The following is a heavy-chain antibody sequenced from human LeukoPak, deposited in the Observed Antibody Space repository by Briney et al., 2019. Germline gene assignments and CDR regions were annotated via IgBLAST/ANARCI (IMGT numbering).Heavy chain of an antibody. CDR3: AGTRGGAHCAGDCYGY. D-gene: IGHD2-21*01. CDR1: GLTVSSNY. CDR2: IYSGGST. Sequence: GGSLRLSCAASGLTVSSNYMSWVRQVPGKGLEWVSVIYSGGSTFYADSVKGRFTVSRHNSWNMLYLQMNSLRTEDTAVYYCAGTRGGAHCAGDCYGYWGQGTLVTVSS. J-gene: IGHJ4*02. V-gene: IGHV3-53*04.